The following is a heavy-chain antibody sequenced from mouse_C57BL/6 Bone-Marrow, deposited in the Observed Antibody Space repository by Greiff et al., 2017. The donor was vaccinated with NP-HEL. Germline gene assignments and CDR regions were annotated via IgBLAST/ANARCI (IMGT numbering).Heavy chain of an antibody. D-gene: IGHD1-1*01. J-gene: IGHJ2*01. Sequence: QVQLQQSGAELMKPGASVKLSCKATGYTFTGNWIEWVKQRPGHGLEWIGEILPGSGNTYYNERFKGKATFTADTSSNTAYMQLSSLTTEDSAIYYCARDYYGSSYFDYWDRGTTLTVTS. V-gene: IGHV1-9*01. CDR3: ARDYYGSSYFDY. CDR2: ILPGSGNT. CDR1: GYTFTGNW.